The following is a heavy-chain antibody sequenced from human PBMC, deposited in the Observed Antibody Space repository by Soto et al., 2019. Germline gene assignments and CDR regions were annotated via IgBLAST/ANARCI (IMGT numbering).Heavy chain of an antibody. Sequence: QVQLVQSGAEVKKPGSSVKVSCKASGGTFSSYTISWVRQAPGQGLEWMGRIIPILGIANYAQKFQGRVTITADKSTSTAYMELSSLRSEDTAVYYCARILTNSDYYYYMDVWGKGTTVTVSS. CDR2: IIPILGIA. CDR3: ARILTNSDYYYYMDV. CDR1: GGTFSSYT. D-gene: IGHD3-3*01. V-gene: IGHV1-69*02. J-gene: IGHJ6*03.